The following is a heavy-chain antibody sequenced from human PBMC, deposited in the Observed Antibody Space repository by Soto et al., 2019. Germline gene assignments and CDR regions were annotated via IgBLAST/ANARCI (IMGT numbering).Heavy chain of an antibody. J-gene: IGHJ6*02. CDR1: GFTFSSYG. CDR2: ISYDGSNK. CDR3: AKAQGSGWYEGPYYYYGMDV. Sequence: QVQLVESGGGVVQPGRSLRLSWAASGFTFSSYGMHWFRQAPGKGLEGVAVISYDGSNKYYADSVKGRFTISRDNSKNTLYLQMNSLRAEDTAVYYCAKAQGSGWYEGPYYYYGMDVWGQGTTVTVSS. D-gene: IGHD6-19*01. V-gene: IGHV3-30*18.